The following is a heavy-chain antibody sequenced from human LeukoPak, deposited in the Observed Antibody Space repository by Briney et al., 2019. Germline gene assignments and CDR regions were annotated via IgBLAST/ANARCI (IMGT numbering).Heavy chain of an antibody. CDR2: ISGGGEST. CDR3: ARRSGRRYEY. D-gene: IGHD5-24*01. Sequence: HPGGSLRLSCAASGFTFRSYEMNWVRHAPGRGLEWVSHISGGGESTVYPDAVKGRFIISRDNTKNSLYLQMNSLRVEDTGVYCCARRSGRRYEYWGQGVLVTVSP. CDR1: GFTFRSYE. V-gene: IGHV3-48*03. J-gene: IGHJ4*02.